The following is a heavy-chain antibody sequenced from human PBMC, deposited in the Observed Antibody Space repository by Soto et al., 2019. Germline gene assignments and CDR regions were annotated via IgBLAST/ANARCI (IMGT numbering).Heavy chain of an antibody. CDR3: ARVPSPFDYYYAMDV. J-gene: IGHJ6*02. CDR2: IFSSGTT. D-gene: IGHD3-16*01. CDR1: GDSISSGNKY. V-gene: IGHV4-30-4*01. Sequence: SETLSLTCTVSGDSISSGNKYWSWILQPPGKGLEWIGYIFSSGTTYYNPSLKSRLTMSLDASQNQFSLKLNSLTDADTAVYFCARVPSPFDYYYAMDVWGQGTTVTVSS.